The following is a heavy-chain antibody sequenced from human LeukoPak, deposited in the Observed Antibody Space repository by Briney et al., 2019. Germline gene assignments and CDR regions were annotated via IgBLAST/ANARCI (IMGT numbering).Heavy chain of an antibody. D-gene: IGHD4-17*01. CDR2: IWYDGSNK. J-gene: IGHJ4*02. CDR3: ARGYGDYVPYYFDY. Sequence: PGGSLRLSCAASGFTFSSYGMHWVRQAPGKGLEWVAVIWYDGSNKYYADSVKGRFTISRDNSKNTLYLQMNSLRTEDTAVYYCARGYGDYVPYYFDYWGQGTLVTVSS. CDR1: GFTFSSYG. V-gene: IGHV3-33*01.